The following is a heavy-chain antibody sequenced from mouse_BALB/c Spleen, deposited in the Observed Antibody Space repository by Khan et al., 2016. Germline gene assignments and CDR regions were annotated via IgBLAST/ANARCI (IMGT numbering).Heavy chain of an antibody. V-gene: IGHV9-2-1*01. CDR2: INTETGEP. D-gene: IGHD2-10*02. CDR1: GYTFTDYS. Sequence: QIQLVQSGPELKKPGETVKISCKASGYTFTDYSMHWVKQAPGKGLKWMGWINTETGEPTYADDFKGRFAFSLETSASTAYLEINNLKNEDTATYFCARSSAGARNYYAMDYWGQGTSVTVSS. CDR3: ARSSAGARNYYAMDY. J-gene: IGHJ4*01.